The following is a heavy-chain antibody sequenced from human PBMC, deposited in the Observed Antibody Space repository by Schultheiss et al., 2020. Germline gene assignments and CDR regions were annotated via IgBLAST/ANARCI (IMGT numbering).Heavy chain of an antibody. CDR3: ARPYYGSGSAWFDP. Sequence: SQTLSLTCTVSGGSIRSYYWSWIRQPPGKGLEWIGYIYYSGSTNYNPSLKSRVTISVDTSKNQFSLKLSSVTAADTAVYYCARPYYGSGSAWFDPWGQGTLVTVSS. J-gene: IGHJ5*02. CDR2: IYYSGST. CDR1: GGSIRSYY. D-gene: IGHD3-10*01. V-gene: IGHV4-59*08.